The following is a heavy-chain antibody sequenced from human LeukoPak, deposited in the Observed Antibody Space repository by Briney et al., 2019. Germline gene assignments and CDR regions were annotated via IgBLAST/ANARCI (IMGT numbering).Heavy chain of an antibody. Sequence: ASVKVSCKASGYTFTSYDINWVRQATGQGLEWMGWMNPNSGSTGYAQKFQGRVTMTRNTSISTAYMELSSLRSEDTAVYYCARARYDFWSPSYGMDVWGQGTTVTVSS. D-gene: IGHD3-3*01. CDR3: ARARYDFWSPSYGMDV. CDR1: GYTFTSYD. CDR2: MNPNSGST. V-gene: IGHV1-8*01. J-gene: IGHJ6*02.